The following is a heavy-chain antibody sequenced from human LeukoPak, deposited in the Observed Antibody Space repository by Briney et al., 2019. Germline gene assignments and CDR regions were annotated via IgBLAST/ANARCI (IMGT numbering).Heavy chain of an antibody. J-gene: IGHJ4*02. V-gene: IGHV4-59*01. CDR3: ARDGSGSYDLDY. D-gene: IGHD3-10*01. CDR2: IYYSGST. CDR1: GGSISSYY. Sequence: SETLSLTCTVSGGSISSYYWSWIRQPPGKGLEWIGYIYYSGSTNYNPSLKSRVTISVDTSKNQFSLKLSSVTAADTAVYYCARDGSGSYDLDYRGQGTLVTVSS.